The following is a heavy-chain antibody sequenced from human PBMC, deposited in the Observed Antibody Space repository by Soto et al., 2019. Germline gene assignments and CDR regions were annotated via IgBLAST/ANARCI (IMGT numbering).Heavy chain of an antibody. CDR1: GYTFTSYD. CDR3: AKGSWRVYCSDTSCYTIHY. J-gene: IGHJ4*02. V-gene: IGHV1-8*01. CDR2: MNPDSGNT. D-gene: IGHD2-2*02. Sequence: ASVKVSCKASGYTFTSYDIHWVRQATGQGLEWMGWMNPDSGNTGYAQKFQGRVTMTSNTSINTAYMELSSLRSEDTAVYYCAKGSWRVYCSDTSCYTIHYWGQGTRVTVSS.